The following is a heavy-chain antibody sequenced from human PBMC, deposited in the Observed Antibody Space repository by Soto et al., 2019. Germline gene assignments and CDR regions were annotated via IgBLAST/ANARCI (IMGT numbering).Heavy chain of an antibody. CDR1: GFTFSSYA. J-gene: IGHJ4*02. CDR2: ISGGGGST. V-gene: IGHV3-23*01. Sequence: EVQLLESGGGLVQPGGSLRLSCAASGFTFSSYAMSWVRQAPGKGLEWVSGISGGGGSTFYADSVKGRFTISRDNSGNTLYLQMNSLRAEDTAVYYCAKQYILPGTGKYFDYWGQGTLVTVSS. D-gene: IGHD6-13*01. CDR3: AKQYILPGTGKYFDY.